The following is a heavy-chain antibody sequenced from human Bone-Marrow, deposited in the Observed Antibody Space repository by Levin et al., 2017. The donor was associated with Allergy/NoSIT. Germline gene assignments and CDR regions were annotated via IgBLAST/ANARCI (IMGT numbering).Heavy chain of an antibody. CDR1: XXXXXGKG. D-gene: IGHD1-26*01. J-gene: IGHJ4*02. Sequence: GESLKISCAASXXXXXGKGKTWRRQAPGKGLEWVAVISYDGSNKYYADSVKGRFTISRDNSKNTLYLQMNSLRAEETAVYYCARPTKPYSGDWQTFDYWGQGTLVTVSS. CDR3: ARPTKPYSGDWQTFDY. CDR2: ISYDGSNK. V-gene: IGHV3-30*04.